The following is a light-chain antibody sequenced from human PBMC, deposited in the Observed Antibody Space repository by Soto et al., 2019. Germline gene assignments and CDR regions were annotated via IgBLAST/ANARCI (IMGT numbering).Light chain of an antibody. Sequence: EIVLTQSPATLSLSPGERATLSCRASQSVSSYLAWYQQKPGQAPRLLNYDASNRATGIPARFSGSGSGTDFTLTITSLEPEDFAVYYCQHRSNWLAFGGGTKVEIK. V-gene: IGKV3-11*01. CDR3: QHRSNWLA. CDR1: QSVSSY. CDR2: DAS. J-gene: IGKJ4*01.